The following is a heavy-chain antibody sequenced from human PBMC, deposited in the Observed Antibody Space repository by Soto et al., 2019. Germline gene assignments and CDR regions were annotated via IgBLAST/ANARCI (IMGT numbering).Heavy chain of an antibody. CDR1: GGHFHSAL. CDR3: THTRGWPPSGFDI. Sequence: QLVESGGGLVKPGGAPKVSCGASGGHFHSALMNLVRQGPGKGPEGVASIKSKGSDETSDHAAPVKGRFTISRDDSKNTLYLQMNSLKTEDTAVYYCTHTRGWPPSGFDIWGQGTMITVSS. CDR2: IKSKGSDETS. V-gene: IGHV3-15*07. J-gene: IGHJ3*02. D-gene: IGHD6-19*01.